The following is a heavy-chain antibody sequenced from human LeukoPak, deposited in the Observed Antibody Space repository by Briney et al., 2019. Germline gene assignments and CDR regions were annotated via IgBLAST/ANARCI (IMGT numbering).Heavy chain of an antibody. Sequence: ASVKASCKASGYTFTGYYMHWVRQAPGQGLEWMGRINPNSGGTNYAQKFQGRVTMTRDTSISTAYMELSRLRSDDTAVYYCATEYCSSTSCWNGMDVWGQGTTVTVSS. V-gene: IGHV1-2*06. CDR1: GYTFTGYY. D-gene: IGHD2-2*01. J-gene: IGHJ6*02. CDR2: INPNSGGT. CDR3: ATEYCSSTSCWNGMDV.